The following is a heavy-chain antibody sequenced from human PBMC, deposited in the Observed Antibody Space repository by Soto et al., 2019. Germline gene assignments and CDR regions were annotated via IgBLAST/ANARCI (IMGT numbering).Heavy chain of an antibody. D-gene: IGHD3-10*01. Sequence: PGGSLRLSCAASGFTFSNNWMNWVRQAPGKGLEWVSAIYSGGSTYYADSVKGRFTISRDNSRNTLYLQMNSLRAEDTAVYFCARCDGSATYCFFFAYWGQGTPVTVSS. V-gene: IGHV3-66*01. CDR2: IYSGGST. J-gene: IGHJ4*02. CDR1: GFTFSNNW. CDR3: ARCDGSATYCFFFAY.